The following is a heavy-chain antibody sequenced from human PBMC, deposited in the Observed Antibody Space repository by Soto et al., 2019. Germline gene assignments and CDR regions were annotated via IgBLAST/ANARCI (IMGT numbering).Heavy chain of an antibody. CDR1: GYTFTSYD. D-gene: IGHD3-16*01. J-gene: IGHJ6*03. CDR2: MNPNSGNT. V-gene: IGHV1-8*01. Sequence: GSVKVSCKASGYTFTSYDINWVRQATGQGLEWMGWMNPNSGNTGYAQKFQGRVTMTRNTSISTAYMELSSLRSEDTAVYYCARRGAYYYYYYMDVWGKGTTVTVSS. CDR3: ARRGAYYYYYYMDV.